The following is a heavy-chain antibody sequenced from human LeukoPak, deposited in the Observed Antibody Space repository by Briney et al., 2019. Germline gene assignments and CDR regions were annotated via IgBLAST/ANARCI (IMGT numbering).Heavy chain of an antibody. CDR3: ARDNRRATQNRPFDY. CDR1: GFTFSRYS. V-gene: IGHV3-21*01. J-gene: IGHJ4*02. CDR2: ISSSSSYI. Sequence: GGSLRLSCAASGFTFSRYSMNWVRQAPGKGLEWVSSISSSSSYIYYADSVKGRFTISRDNAKNSLYLQMNSLRAEDTAVYYCARDNRRATQNRPFDYWGQGTLVTVSS. D-gene: IGHD1-26*01.